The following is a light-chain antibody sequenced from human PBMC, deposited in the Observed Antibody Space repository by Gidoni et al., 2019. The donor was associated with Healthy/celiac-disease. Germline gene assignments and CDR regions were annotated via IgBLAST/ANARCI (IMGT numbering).Light chain of an antibody. CDR1: SSSVAGYNY. Sequence: HSALTQPASVSGSPGPSITISCPGTSSSVAGYNYVSCYKQHPGKAPKLMIYDVSNRPSGVSNRFSGSKSGNTASLTISGLQAEDEADYYCSSYTSSSTFVVFGGGTKLTVL. V-gene: IGLV2-14*03. J-gene: IGLJ2*01. CDR2: DVS. CDR3: SSYTSSSTFVV.